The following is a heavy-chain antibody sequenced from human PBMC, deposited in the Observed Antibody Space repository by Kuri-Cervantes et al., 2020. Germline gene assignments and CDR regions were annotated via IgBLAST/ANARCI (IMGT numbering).Heavy chain of an antibody. CDR2: IYCRVST. CDR1: GGSISSYY. Sequence: SETLSLTCTVAGGSISSYYWSWIRQPPGKGLEWIGYIYCRVSTNYNPSLKRRVTISVDTSKNQFSLKLSSVTAADTAVYYCARALTIFLSPIHSGGADYWGQGTLVTVSS. J-gene: IGHJ4*02. V-gene: IGHV4-4*08. D-gene: IGHD3-3*01. CDR3: ARALTIFLSPIHSGGADY.